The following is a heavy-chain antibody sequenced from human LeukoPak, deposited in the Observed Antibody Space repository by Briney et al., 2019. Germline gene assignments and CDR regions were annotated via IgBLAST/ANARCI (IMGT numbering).Heavy chain of an antibody. V-gene: IGHV3-21*01. CDR3: ARGARRDWYFDL. CDR1: GFTFSSYS. CDR2: ISSSSSYI. Sequence: GSLRLSCAASGFTFSSYSMNWVRQAPGKGLEWVSSISSSSSYIYYADSVKGRFTISRDNAKNSLYLQMNSLRAEDTAVYYCARGARRDWYFDLWGRGTLVTVSS. J-gene: IGHJ2*01.